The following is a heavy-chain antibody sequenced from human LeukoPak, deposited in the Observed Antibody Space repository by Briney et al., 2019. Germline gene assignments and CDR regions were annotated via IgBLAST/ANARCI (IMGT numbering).Heavy chain of an antibody. CDR1: GFTFSSYS. CDR3: ARDAPTNGIWYSGFDY. V-gene: IGHV3-48*01. CDR2: ISSSSSTI. J-gene: IGHJ4*02. Sequence: GGSLRLSCAASGFTFSSYSMKWVRQAPGKGLEWVSYISSSSSTIYYADSVKGRFTISRDKSKNSLYLQMSSLRAEDTAVYYCARDAPTNGIWYSGFDYWGQGPLVTVSS. D-gene: IGHD2-8*01.